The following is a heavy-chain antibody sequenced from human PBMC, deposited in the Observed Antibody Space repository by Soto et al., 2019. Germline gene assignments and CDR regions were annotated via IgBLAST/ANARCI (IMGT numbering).Heavy chain of an antibody. V-gene: IGHV1-69*06. D-gene: IGHD3-10*01. CDR3: AVFIYGSGSYYDYYYYGMDV. Sequence: QVQLVQSGAEVKKPGSSVKVSCKASGGTFSSYAISWVRQAPGQGLEWMGGIIPIFGTANYAQKFQGRVTITADKSTSTAYMELSSLRSEGTAVYYCAVFIYGSGSYYDYYYYGMDVWGQGTTVTVSS. CDR1: GGTFSSYA. J-gene: IGHJ6*02. CDR2: IIPIFGTA.